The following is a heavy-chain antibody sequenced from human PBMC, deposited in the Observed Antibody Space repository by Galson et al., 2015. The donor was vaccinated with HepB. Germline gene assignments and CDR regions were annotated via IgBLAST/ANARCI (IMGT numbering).Heavy chain of an antibody. CDR2: INPNSGGT. D-gene: IGHD2-15*01. J-gene: IGHJ4*02. V-gene: IGHV1-2*06. CDR1: GYTFTGYY. CDR3: ARAPGYCSGGSCYERGDFDY. Sequence: SVKVSCKASGYTFTGYYMHWVRQAPGQGLEWMGRINPNSGGTNYAQKFQGRVTMTRDTSISTAYMELSRLRSDDTAVYYCARAPGYCSGGSCYERGDFDYWGQGTLVTVSS.